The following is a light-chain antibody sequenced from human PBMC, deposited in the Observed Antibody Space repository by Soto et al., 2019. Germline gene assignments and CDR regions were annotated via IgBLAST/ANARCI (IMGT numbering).Light chain of an antibody. CDR1: SSNIGAGYD. J-gene: IGLJ1*01. V-gene: IGLV1-40*01. CDR3: QSYDSTLSARYV. CDR2: GNT. Sequence: QSVLAQPPSVSRAPGQRVTISCTGSSSNIGAGYDVHWYQQRPGTAPKLLIFGNTNRPSGVPDRFSGSKSGTSASLAITGLQAEDEGDYYCQSYDSTLSARYVFGTGTKAPS.